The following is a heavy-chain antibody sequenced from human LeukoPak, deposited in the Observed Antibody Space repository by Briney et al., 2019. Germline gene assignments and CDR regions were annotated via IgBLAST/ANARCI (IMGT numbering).Heavy chain of an antibody. CDR3: AKEAGYSGYDYPDY. D-gene: IGHD5-12*01. CDR2: ISGSAYST. CDR1: GFTFSSYA. J-gene: IGHJ4*02. V-gene: IGHV3-23*01. Sequence: QSGGSLRLSCAASGFTFSSYAMSWVRQAPGKGLEWVSGISGSAYSTYYADSVQGRFTISRDNSKNTLYLQMNSLRAEDTAVYSCAKEAGYSGYDYPDYWGQGTLVTVSS.